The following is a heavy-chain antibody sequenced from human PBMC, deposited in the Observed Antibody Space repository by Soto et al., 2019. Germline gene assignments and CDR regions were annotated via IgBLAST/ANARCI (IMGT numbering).Heavy chain of an antibody. CDR3: ARVLRGLFEFFDY. J-gene: IGHJ4*02. CDR2: IYYSGST. D-gene: IGHD3-22*01. Sequence: QVQLQESGPGLVKPSQTLSLTCTVSGGSISSGGYYWSWIRQHPGTGLEWIGYIYYSGSTYYNPSPKSRVTRSVDTSKNQFSLKLSSVTAADTAVYYFARVLRGLFEFFDYWGQGTLVTVSS. V-gene: IGHV4-31*03. CDR1: GGSISSGGYY.